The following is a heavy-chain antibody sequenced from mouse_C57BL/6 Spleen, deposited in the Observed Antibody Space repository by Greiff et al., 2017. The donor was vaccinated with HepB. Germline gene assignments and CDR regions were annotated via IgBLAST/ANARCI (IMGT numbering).Heavy chain of an antibody. CDR1: GYTFTSYW. D-gene: IGHD1-1*01. J-gene: IGHJ2*01. CDR3: ARSYYYGSSYVQYDFDY. Sequence: QVQLQQPGAELVKPGASVKLSCKASGYTFTSYWMQWVKQRPGQGLEWIGEIDPSDSYTNYNQKFKGKATLTVDTSSSTAYMQLSSLTSEDSAVYYCARSYYYGSSYVQYDFDYWGQGTTLTVSS. CDR2: IDPSDSYT. V-gene: IGHV1-50*01.